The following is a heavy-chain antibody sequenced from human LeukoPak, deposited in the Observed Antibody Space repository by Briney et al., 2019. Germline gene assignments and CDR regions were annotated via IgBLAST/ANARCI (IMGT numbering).Heavy chain of an antibody. Sequence: GASVTVSCKASGYTFITYYIHWVRQAPGQGLEWMGVINPSGGSTTYAQKFQGRVTMTRDTSTSTVHVDLSSLRSEDTAVYYCARVYNWNGYFDFWGQGTLVTVSS. CDR2: INPSGGST. J-gene: IGHJ4*02. V-gene: IGHV1-46*01. CDR1: GYTFITYY. D-gene: IGHD1-1*01. CDR3: ARVYNWNGYFDF.